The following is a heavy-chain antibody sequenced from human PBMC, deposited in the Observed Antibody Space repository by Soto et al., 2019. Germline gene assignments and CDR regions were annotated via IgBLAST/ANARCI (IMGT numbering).Heavy chain of an antibody. V-gene: IGHV4-59*01. D-gene: IGHD6-13*01. CDR3: ARYRREAVAGYTLDN. CDR2: VYNSGST. CDR1: GGSISSNY. J-gene: IGHJ4*02. Sequence: SETLSLTCTVSGGSISSNYWTWIRQAPGKGLEWIGYVYNSGSTNYNPSLKSRVTISEDTSKSQFSLKVNSMTAADTAVYYCARYRREAVAGYTLDNWGQGILVTVS.